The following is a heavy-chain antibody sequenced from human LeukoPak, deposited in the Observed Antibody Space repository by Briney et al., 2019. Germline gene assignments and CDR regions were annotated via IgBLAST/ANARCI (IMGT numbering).Heavy chain of an antibody. CDR2: INHSGST. V-gene: IGHV4-34*01. CDR1: GGSFSGYY. Sequence: SETLSLTCAVYGGSFSGYYWSWIRQPPGKGLEWIGEINHSGSTNYNPSLKSRVTISVDTSKNQFSLKLSSVTAADTAVYYCARRFSITMVRGPARGSFDPWGQGTLVTVSS. D-gene: IGHD3-10*01. CDR3: ARRFSITMVRGPARGSFDP. J-gene: IGHJ5*02.